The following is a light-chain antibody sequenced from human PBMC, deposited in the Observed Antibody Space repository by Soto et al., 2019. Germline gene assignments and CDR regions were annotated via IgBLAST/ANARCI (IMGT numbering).Light chain of an antibody. Sequence: DIQMTQSPSTLSASVGDRVTITCRASQSISSWLAWYQQKPGKAPKLLIYDASSLESGVPSRFSGSGSGAEFTLTISSLQPDDFATYYCQQYHSYSITFGPGTKVDIK. V-gene: IGKV1-5*01. J-gene: IGKJ3*01. CDR2: DAS. CDR3: QQYHSYSIT. CDR1: QSISSW.